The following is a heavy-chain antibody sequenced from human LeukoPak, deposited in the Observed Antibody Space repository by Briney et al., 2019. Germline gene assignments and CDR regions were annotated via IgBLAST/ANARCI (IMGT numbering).Heavy chain of an antibody. CDR1: GGSFSGYY. CDR3: AGRLRSAAFDI. Sequence: SETLSLTCAVYGGSFSGYYWSWIRQPPGKGLEWIGEINHSGSTNYNPSLRSRVTISVDTSKNQFSLKLSSVTAADTAVYYCAGRLRSAAFDIWGQGTMVTVSS. D-gene: IGHD5-12*01. J-gene: IGHJ3*02. V-gene: IGHV4-34*01. CDR2: INHSGST.